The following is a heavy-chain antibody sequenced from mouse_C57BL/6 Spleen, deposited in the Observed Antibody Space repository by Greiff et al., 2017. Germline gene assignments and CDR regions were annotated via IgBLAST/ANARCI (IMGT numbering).Heavy chain of an antibody. CDR2: ISYDGSN. Sequence: ESGPGLVKPSQSLSLTCSVTGYSITSGYYWNWIRQFPGNKLEWLGYISYDGSNNYNPSLKNRISITRDTSKNQFFLKLNSVTTEDTATYYCARAPHMVTTEFAYWGQGTLVTVSA. CDR1: GYSITSGYY. J-gene: IGHJ3*01. CDR3: ARAPHMVTTEFAY. V-gene: IGHV3-6*01. D-gene: IGHD2-2*01.